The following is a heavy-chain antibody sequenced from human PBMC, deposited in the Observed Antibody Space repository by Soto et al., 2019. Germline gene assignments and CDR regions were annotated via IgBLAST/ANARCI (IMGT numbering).Heavy chain of an antibody. CDR2: IYYSGST. Sequence: SETLSLTCTVSGGSISSYYWSWIRQPPGKGLEWVGYIYYSGSTNYNPSLKSRVTISVDTSKNQFSLKLSSVTAADTAVYYCARLLVNYGDYVTLDYWGQGTLVTVSS. CDR1: GGSISSYY. J-gene: IGHJ4*02. V-gene: IGHV4-59*08. CDR3: ARLLVNYGDYVTLDY. D-gene: IGHD4-17*01.